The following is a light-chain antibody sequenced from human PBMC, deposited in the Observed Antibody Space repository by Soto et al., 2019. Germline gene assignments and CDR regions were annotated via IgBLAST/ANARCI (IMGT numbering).Light chain of an antibody. V-gene: IGLV4-69*01. CDR3: NSYAGSNIYV. J-gene: IGLJ1*01. Sequence: QLVLTQSPSASASLGASVKLTCSLSSGHSTYAIAWHQQHPEKGLRCLMKLNSDGSHTKGDGIPDRFSGSSSGAERFLTISRLQSEDEADYYCNSYAGSNIYVFGTGTKLTVL. CDR1: SGHSTYA. CDR2: LNSDGSH.